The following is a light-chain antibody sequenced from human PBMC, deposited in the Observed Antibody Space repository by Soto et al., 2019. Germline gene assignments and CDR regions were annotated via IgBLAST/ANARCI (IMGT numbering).Light chain of an antibody. CDR2: GAS. CDR1: QSISSK. J-gene: IGKJ1*01. Sequence: EIVMTQSPATLSVSPGERATLSCRASQSISSKLAWYQQKPGQAPRLLIYGASTRATGMPARFSGSGSGTEFTLTFSSLQSEDFAVYYCEHYNNWPPWTFGQGTKVEIK. V-gene: IGKV3-15*01. CDR3: EHYNNWPPWT.